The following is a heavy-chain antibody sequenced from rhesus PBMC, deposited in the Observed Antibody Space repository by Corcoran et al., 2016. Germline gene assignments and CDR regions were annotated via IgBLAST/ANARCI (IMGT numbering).Heavy chain of an antibody. J-gene: IGHJ4*01. V-gene: IGHV4S10*01. D-gene: IGHD3-34*01. CDR1: GGSISDSYR. CDR2: LYGSSTST. CDR3: ARDNWGDYEVVDY. Sequence: QVQLQESGPGVVKPSETLSLTCAVSGGSISDSYRWSWIRQPPGKGLEWIGYLYGSSTSTNYNPPLKCRVTISKDTDKNQFSLKLSSVTAADTAVYYCARDNWGDYEVVDYWGQGVLVTVSS.